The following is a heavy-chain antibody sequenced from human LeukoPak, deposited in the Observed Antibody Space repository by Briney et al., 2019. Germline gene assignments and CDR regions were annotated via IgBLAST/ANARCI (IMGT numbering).Heavy chain of an antibody. CDR1: GFTFSSYG. V-gene: IGHV3-30*02. J-gene: IGHJ4*02. CDR3: ANQYYYDSSGLDY. D-gene: IGHD3-22*01. CDR2: IRYDGSNK. Sequence: GRSLRLSCAASGFTFSSYGMHWVRQAPGKGLEWVAFIRYDGSNKYYADSVKGRFTISRDNSKNTLYLQMNSLRAEDTAVYYCANQYYYDSSGLDYWGQGTLVTVSS.